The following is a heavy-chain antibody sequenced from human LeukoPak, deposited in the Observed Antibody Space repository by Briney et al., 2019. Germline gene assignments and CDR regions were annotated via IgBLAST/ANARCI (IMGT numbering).Heavy chain of an antibody. CDR2: INPNSGGT. V-gene: IGHV1-2*02. CDR1: GYTFTGYY. D-gene: IGHD5-18*01. J-gene: IGHJ4*02. CDR3: ARVAKIQLWLMDY. Sequence: ASVKVSCKASGYTFTGYYMHWVRQAPGQGLEWMGWINPNSGGTNYAQKFQGRVTMTRDTSISTAYMELSRLRSDDTAVYYCARVAKIQLWLMDYWGQGTLITVSS.